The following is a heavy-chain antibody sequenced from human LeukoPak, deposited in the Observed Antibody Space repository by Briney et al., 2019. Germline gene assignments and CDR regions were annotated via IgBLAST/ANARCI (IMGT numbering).Heavy chain of an antibody. CDR2: TYYRSKWYN. CDR1: GDSVSSNSAA. D-gene: IGHD6-25*01. J-gene: IGHJ5*02. V-gene: IGHV6-1*01. CDR3: ARGWEPYSSGLDP. Sequence: SQTLSLTCAISGDSVSSNSAAWNWIRQSPSRGLEWLGRTYYRSKWYNDYAISVRSRVTINPDTSKNHFSLQLNSVTPEDTAIYYWARGWEPYSSGLDPWGQGTLVTVSS.